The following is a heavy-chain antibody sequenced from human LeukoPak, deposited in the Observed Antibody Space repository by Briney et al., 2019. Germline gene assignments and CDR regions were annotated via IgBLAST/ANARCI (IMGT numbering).Heavy chain of an antibody. CDR1: GFTFSSYA. D-gene: IGHD3-3*01. Sequence: GGSLRLSCAASGFTFSSYAMSWVRQAPGKGVEWVSAISGSGGSTYYADSVKGRFTISRDNSKNTLYLQMNSLRAEDTAVYYCAKVEYDFWSGYYLYYYYYYMDVWGKGTTVTVSS. J-gene: IGHJ6*03. V-gene: IGHV3-23*01. CDR2: ISGSGGST. CDR3: AKVEYDFWSGYYLYYYYYYMDV.